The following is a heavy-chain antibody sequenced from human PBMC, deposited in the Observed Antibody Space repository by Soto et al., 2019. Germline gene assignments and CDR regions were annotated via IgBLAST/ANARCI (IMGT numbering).Heavy chain of an antibody. Sequence: EVQLLESGGGLVQPGGSLRLSCAASGFTFSSYAMSWVRQAPGKGLDWVSTISGSGYSTYYADSVKGRFTISRDNSKNTLYLQMNSLRAEDTAVYYCASVRGSAMRNDAFDIWGQGTMVTVSS. CDR3: ASVRGSAMRNDAFDI. J-gene: IGHJ3*02. CDR1: GFTFSSYA. D-gene: IGHD2-8*01. V-gene: IGHV3-23*01. CDR2: ISGSGYST.